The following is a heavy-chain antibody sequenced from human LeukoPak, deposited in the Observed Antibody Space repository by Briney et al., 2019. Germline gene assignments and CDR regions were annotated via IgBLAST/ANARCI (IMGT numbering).Heavy chain of an antibody. CDR1: GFTFSSYA. CDR2: ISSNGGST. V-gene: IGHV3-64*01. Sequence: GGSLRLSCAASGFTFSSYAMHWVRQAPGKGLEYVSAISSNGGSTYYAISVKGRFTISRDNSKNTLYLQMGSLRAEDMAVYYCAREEEGGDFDYWGQGTLVTVSS. CDR3: AREEEGGDFDY. D-gene: IGHD2-21*01. J-gene: IGHJ4*02.